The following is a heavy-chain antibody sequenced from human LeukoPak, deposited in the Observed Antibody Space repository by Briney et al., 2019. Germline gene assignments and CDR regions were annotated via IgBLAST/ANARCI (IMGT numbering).Heavy chain of an antibody. CDR2: IHYSGNT. Sequence: SKTQPLTSSVTGDSITKYYWSWIRQPPGKGLNWDGHIHYSGNTDYNPSLKSRVTISLDVSKNQFFLKLNSVTAADTAVYYCARAGGVTTAPLDLDIWGRGTQVTVSA. D-gene: IGHD4-17*01. CDR3: ARAGGVTTAPLDLDI. V-gene: IGHV4-59*01. J-gene: IGHJ2*01. CDR1: GDSITKYY.